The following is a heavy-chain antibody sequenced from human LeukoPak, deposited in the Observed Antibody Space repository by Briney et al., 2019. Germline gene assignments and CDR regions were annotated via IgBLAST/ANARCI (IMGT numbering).Heavy chain of an antibody. D-gene: IGHD3-10*01. CDR3: ARYYGSGSYYRADIDY. CDR2: ISSSGSTI. V-gene: IGHV3-11*01. Sequence: GGSLRLSCAASGFTFSDYYMSWIRQAPGKGLEWVSYISSSGSTIYYADSVKGRFTISRDNAKNSLYLQMNSLRAEDTAMYYCARYYGSGSYYRADIDYWGQGTLVTVSS. CDR1: GFTFSDYY. J-gene: IGHJ4*02.